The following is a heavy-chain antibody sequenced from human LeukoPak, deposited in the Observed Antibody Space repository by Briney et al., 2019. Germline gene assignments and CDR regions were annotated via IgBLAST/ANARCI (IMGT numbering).Heavy chain of an antibody. CDR3: GNFDF. V-gene: IGHV4-39*01. J-gene: IGHJ3*01. CDR2: IYSNGGT. CDR1: GGSIRSSRYY. Sequence: SETLALTCTVSGGSIRSSRYYWGWIRQPPGKGLEWIESIYSNGGTYYNPSLRSRVTMSVDTSKNQFSLKLTSVTAAETAVYYCGNFDFWGQGTMVIVSS.